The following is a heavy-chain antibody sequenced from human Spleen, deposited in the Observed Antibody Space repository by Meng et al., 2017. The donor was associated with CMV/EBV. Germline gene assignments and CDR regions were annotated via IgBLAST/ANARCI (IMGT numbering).Heavy chain of an antibody. CDR1: GYIFASHT. Sequence: CQASGYIFASHTVNWVRQAPGQGLEWLGWISAYNGKANYAQRFRDRVTMTADTSTNTAYMELRNLRSDDTAVYYCTRVYDFWKPNFDHWGQGTLVTVSS. D-gene: IGHD3-3*01. CDR3: TRVYDFWKPNFDH. CDR2: ISAYNGKA. V-gene: IGHV1-18*01. J-gene: IGHJ4*02.